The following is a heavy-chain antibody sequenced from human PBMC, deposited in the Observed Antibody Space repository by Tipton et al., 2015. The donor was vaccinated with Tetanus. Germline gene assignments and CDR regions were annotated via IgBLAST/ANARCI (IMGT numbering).Heavy chain of an antibody. CDR3: ARGGSYSYGPRGFDL. D-gene: IGHD5-18*01. V-gene: IGHV4-30-2*01. J-gene: IGHJ2*01. Sequence: LRLSCAVSGGLLSTGGYSWGWIRQPPGQGLEWIGYIYHTGSTYYNPSLRGRVTISVDTPKNQFSLKLTSLTVADTAVYYCARGGSYSYGPRGFDLWGRGTLVTVSS. CDR2: IYHTGST. CDR1: GGLLSTGGYS.